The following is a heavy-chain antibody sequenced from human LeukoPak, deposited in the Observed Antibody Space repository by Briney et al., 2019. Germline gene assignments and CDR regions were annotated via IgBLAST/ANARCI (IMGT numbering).Heavy chain of an antibody. Sequence: GGSLRLSCAASGFPFSSYALSWVRQPPGKGLEGVTAIIGSGTNTFYTDSVKGRFTISRDNSKNTLTLQMNSLRVEDTAVYYCAKGLAAAGTRGYYYYMDVWGKGTTVTVSS. V-gene: IGHV3-23*01. CDR1: GFPFSSYA. J-gene: IGHJ6*03. CDR3: AKGLAAAGTRGYYYYMDV. CDR2: IIGSGTNT. D-gene: IGHD6-13*01.